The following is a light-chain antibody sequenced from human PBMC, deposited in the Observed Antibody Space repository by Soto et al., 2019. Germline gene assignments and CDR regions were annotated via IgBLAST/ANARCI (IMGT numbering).Light chain of an antibody. J-gene: IGKJ1*01. CDR3: QQLNTYPWT. V-gene: IGKV1-9*01. Sequence: DIQLTQSPSFLSASVGDRVTITCRASQGISRYLAWYQQKPGKAPMLLIYAASTLLSGVPSRFSGSGSGADFTLTISSLQPEDFATYYCQQLNTYPWTFGQGTKVDI. CDR2: AAS. CDR1: QGISRY.